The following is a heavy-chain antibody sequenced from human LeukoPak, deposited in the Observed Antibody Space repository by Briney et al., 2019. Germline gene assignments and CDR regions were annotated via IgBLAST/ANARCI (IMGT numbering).Heavy chain of an antibody. J-gene: IGHJ6*04. CDR1: GGSISSSSYY. CDR3: ARQGDCSGGSCYPYYYYGMDV. CDR2: TYYSGST. D-gene: IGHD2-15*01. Sequence: PSETLSLTCTVSGGSISSSSYYWGWIRQPPGKGLEWIGSTYYSGSTYYNPSLKSRVTISVDTSKNQFSLKLSSVTAADTAVYYCARQGDCSGGSCYPYYYYGMDVWGEGTTVTVSS. V-gene: IGHV4-39*01.